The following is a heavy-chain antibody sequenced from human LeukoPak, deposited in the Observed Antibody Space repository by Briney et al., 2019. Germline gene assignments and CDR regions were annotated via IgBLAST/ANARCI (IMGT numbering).Heavy chain of an antibody. CDR1: GFTFGDYA. Sequence: GGSLRLSCTASGFTFGDYAMSWFRQAPGKRLEWVGFIRSKAYGGTTEYAASVEGRFTISRDDSKSIAYLQMNSLKTEDTAVYYCTRDPPWEYDILTGYYGDAFDIWGQGTMVTVSS. D-gene: IGHD3-9*01. CDR3: TRDPPWEYDILTGYYGDAFDI. CDR2: IRSKAYGGTT. V-gene: IGHV3-49*03. J-gene: IGHJ3*02.